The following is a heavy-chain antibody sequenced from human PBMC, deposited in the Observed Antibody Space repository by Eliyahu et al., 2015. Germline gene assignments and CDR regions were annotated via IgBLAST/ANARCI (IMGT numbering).Heavy chain of an antibody. CDR1: GXTXTNYA. V-gene: IGHV7-4-1*02. D-gene: IGHD6-19*01. J-gene: IGHJ2*01. CDR3: AREGQWLVLVGVGYFDL. CDR2: INTNTGNP. Sequence: QVQLVQSGSELKKPGASVKVSCKASGXTXTNYAMNWVRQAPGQGLEWMGWINTNTGNPTYAQGFTGRFVFSLDTSVSTAYLQISSLKAEDTAVYYCAREGQWLVLVGVGYFDLWGRGTLVTVSS.